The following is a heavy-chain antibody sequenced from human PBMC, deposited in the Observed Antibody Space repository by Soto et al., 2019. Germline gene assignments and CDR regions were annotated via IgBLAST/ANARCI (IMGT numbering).Heavy chain of an antibody. CDR1: GGTFSSYA. CDR3: ARLPYCSGGSCYVVNWFDP. V-gene: IGHV1-69*13. J-gene: IGHJ5*02. Sequence: ASVKVSCKASGGTFSSYAISWVRQAPGQGLEWMGGIIPIFGTANYAQKFQGRVTITADESTSTAYMELSSLRSEDTAVYYCARLPYCSGGSCYVVNWFDPWGQGTLVTVSS. CDR2: IIPIFGTA. D-gene: IGHD2-15*01.